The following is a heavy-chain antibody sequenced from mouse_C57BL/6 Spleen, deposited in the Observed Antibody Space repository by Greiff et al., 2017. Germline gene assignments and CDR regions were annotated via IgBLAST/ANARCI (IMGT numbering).Heavy chain of an antibody. CDR1: GYTFTSYW. Sequence: QVQLQQPGAELVKPGASVKMSCKASGYTFTSYWITWVKQRPGQGLEWIGDIYPGSGSTNYNEKFKSKATLTVDTSTSTAYMQLSSLTSECSAVYYCARFYYYSRGYFDFWGTGTTVTVSS. CDR2: IYPGSGST. V-gene: IGHV1-55*01. D-gene: IGHD1-1*01. CDR3: ARFYYYSRGYFDF. J-gene: IGHJ1*03.